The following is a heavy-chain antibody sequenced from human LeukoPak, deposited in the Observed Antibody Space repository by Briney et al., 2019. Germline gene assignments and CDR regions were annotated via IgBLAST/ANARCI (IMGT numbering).Heavy chain of an antibody. D-gene: IGHD2-21*02. Sequence: PSETLSLSCTVSGYSISNDYYWGWIRQPPGKGLEWIGSIYHGGSTYYNPSLRSRVIVSVDTSKNHFSLNMSRLTAADTAVYYCARDLASCAGDCYSDGFDYWGQGALVTVSS. CDR3: ARDLASCAGDCYSDGFDY. CDR1: GYSISNDYY. CDR2: IYHGGST. V-gene: IGHV4-38-2*02. J-gene: IGHJ4*02.